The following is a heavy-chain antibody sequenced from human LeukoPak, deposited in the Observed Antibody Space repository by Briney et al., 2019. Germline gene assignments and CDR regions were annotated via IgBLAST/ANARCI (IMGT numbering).Heavy chain of an antibody. J-gene: IGHJ4*02. CDR2: IKQDGSEK. Sequence: GGSLRLSCEASGFTFSDHYMSWVRQAPGKGLEWVANIKQDGSEKYYVDSVKGRFTISRDNAKNSLYLQMNSLRAEDTAVYYCARKLTYYYGSGSYYNPSYFDYWGQGTLVTVSS. V-gene: IGHV3-7*01. CDR1: GFTFSDHY. CDR3: ARKLTYYYGSGSYYNPSYFDY. D-gene: IGHD3-10*01.